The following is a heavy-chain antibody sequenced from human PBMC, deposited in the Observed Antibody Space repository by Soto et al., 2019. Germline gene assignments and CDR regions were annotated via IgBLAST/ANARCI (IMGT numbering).Heavy chain of an antibody. D-gene: IGHD6-19*01. CDR2: INHSGST. CDR3: ARGIAVAYGHSDY. J-gene: IGHJ4*02. V-gene: IGHV4-34*01. CDR1: GGSFSGYY. Sequence: QVQLQQWGAGLLKPSETLSLTCAVYGGSFSGYYWSWIRQPPGKGLEWIGEINHSGSTNYNPSLKSRVTISVDTSKNQFSLKLCSVTATDTAVYYCARGIAVAYGHSDYWGQGTLVTVSS.